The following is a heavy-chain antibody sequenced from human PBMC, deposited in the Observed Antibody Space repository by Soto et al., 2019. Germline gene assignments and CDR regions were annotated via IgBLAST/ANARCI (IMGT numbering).Heavy chain of an antibody. CDR2: ISHNGVNT. V-gene: IGHV3-30*18. CDR1: GFTFSSYG. Sequence: QVQLVESGGGVVQPGTSLRLSCAASGFTFSSYGIYWVRQAPGKGLEWVAVISHNGVNTQYADSVKGRFTISRDNSKNTLYLQMSSLRPDDTAFYYCAKTGAVAAMGYHFDCWGQGTLVTVSS. J-gene: IGHJ4*02. D-gene: IGHD6-19*01. CDR3: AKTGAVAAMGYHFDC.